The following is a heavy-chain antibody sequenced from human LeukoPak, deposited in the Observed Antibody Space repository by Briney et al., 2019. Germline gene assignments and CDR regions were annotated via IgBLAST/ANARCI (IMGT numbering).Heavy chain of an antibody. CDR1: GGTFSSYA. J-gene: IGHJ1*01. V-gene: IGHV1-69*13. CDR3: ARGRGICSSTSCYTNFQH. Sequence: SVKVSCKASGGTFSSYAISWVRQAPGQGLEWMGGILPIFCTANYAQKFQGRVTITADESTSTAYMELSSLRSEDTAVYYCARGRGICSSTSCYTNFQHWGQGTLVTVSS. D-gene: IGHD2-2*02. CDR2: ILPIFCTA.